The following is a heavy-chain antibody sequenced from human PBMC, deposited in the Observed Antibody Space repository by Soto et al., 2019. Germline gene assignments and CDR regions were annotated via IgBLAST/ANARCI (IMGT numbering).Heavy chain of an antibody. CDR3: ATTFYYDSSGHYHFDF. D-gene: IGHD3-22*01. J-gene: IGHJ4*02. CDR1: GYTFTDYY. CDR2: INPNSGGT. V-gene: IGHV1-2*02. Sequence: GASVKVSCKASGYTFTDYYMHWVRQAPGQGLEWMGWINPNSGGTNYAQKFQGRVTMTRDTSFSTAYMELSRLRSDDTAVYYCATTFYYDSSGHYHFDFWGQGTLVTV.